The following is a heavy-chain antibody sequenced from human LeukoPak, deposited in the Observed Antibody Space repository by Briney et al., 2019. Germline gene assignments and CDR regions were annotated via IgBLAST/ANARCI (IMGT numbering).Heavy chain of an antibody. CDR3: ARNLMICSGGSCYSYYFDY. J-gene: IGHJ4*02. V-gene: IGHV4-39*07. CDR2: IYHSGST. CDR1: GGSISSSKYY. Sequence: SETLSLTCTVSGGSISSSKYYWGWIRQPPGKGLEWIGYIYHSGSTYYNPSLKSRVTISVDRSKNQFSLKLSSVTAADTAVYYCARNLMICSGGSCYSYYFDYWGQGTLVTVSS. D-gene: IGHD2-15*01.